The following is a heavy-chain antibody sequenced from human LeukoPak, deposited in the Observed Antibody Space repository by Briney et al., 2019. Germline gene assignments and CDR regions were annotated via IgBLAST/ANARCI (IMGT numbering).Heavy chain of an antibody. CDR2: MNPNNGNT. D-gene: IGHD2-2*01. CDR3: ARKGPANYYYYYMDV. V-gene: IGHV1-8*01. Sequence: GASVKVSCKASGYTFTSYDLNWVRQATGQGLEWMGWMNPNNGNTGYAPKFQGRVTMTRNTSISTAYMELSSLRSEDTAVYYCARKGPANYYYYYMDVWGKGTSVTVSS. J-gene: IGHJ6*03. CDR1: GYTFTSYD.